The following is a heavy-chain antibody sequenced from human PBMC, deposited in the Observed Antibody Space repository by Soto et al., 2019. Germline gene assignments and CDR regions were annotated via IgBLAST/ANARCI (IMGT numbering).Heavy chain of an antibody. CDR1: GFTFRNYD. CDR2: ISAAGDP. J-gene: IGHJ6*02. V-gene: IGHV3-13*05. CDR3: ARTARDFYGLDV. Sequence: EVQLVESGGGLVQPGGSLRLSCEASGFTFRNYDMHWVRQGTGKGLEWVSGISAAGDPDYADSVEGRFTISRENAQNSFFLQMNSLRVGDPAVYYCARTARDFYGLDVWGQGTTVIGSS. D-gene: IGHD2-21*02.